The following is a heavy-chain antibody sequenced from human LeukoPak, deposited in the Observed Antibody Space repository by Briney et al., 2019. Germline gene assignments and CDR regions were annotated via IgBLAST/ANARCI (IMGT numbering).Heavy chain of an antibody. J-gene: IGHJ5*02. CDR3: AKVPSISRWFDP. CDR1: GFTFSSYG. CDR2: IRSDGIDK. Sequence: GGSLRLSCAVSGFTFSSYGMHWVRQAPGKGLEWVAFIRSDGIDKYHADSVKGRFTISRDNSKNTLYLQMNSLRAEDTAVYYCAKVPSISRWFDPWGQGTLVSVSS. V-gene: IGHV3-30*02. D-gene: IGHD3-3*01.